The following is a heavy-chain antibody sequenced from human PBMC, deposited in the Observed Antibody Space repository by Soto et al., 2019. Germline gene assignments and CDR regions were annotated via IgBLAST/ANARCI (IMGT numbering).Heavy chain of an antibody. V-gene: IGHV1-69*13. J-gene: IGHJ4*02. CDR2: IIPIFGTA. CDR3: ASSSTAMAPSSSTGFDY. CDR1: GGTFSSYA. D-gene: IGHD5-18*01. Sequence: GASVKVSCKASGGTFSSYAISWVRQAPGQGLEWMGGIIPIFGTANYAQKFQGRVTITADESTSTAYMELSSLRSEDTAVYYCASSSTAMAPSSSTGFDYWGQGTLVSVS.